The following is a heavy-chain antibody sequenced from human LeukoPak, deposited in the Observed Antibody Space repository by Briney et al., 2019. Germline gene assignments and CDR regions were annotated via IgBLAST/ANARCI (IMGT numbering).Heavy chain of an antibody. CDR2: IYYSGST. V-gene: IGHV4-59*01. J-gene: IGHJ4*02. CDR3: ARAWDVDTAMDNYFDY. D-gene: IGHD5-18*01. CDR1: GGSISSYY. Sequence: SETLSLTCTVSGGSISSYYWSWIRQPPGKGLEWIGYIYYSGSTNYNPSLKSRVTISVDTSKNQFSLKLSSVTAADTAVYYCARAWDVDTAMDNYFDYWGQGTLVTVSS.